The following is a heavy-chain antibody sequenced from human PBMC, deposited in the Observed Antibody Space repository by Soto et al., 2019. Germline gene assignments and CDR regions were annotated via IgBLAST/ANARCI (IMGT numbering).Heavy chain of an antibody. Sequence: GGSLRLSCAASGFTFSSYAMSWVRQAPGKGLEWVSAISGSGGSTYYADSVKGRFTISRDNSKNTLYLQMNSLRAEDTAVNYCAKGQQLVLEGFDYLGQGTLVTVSS. CDR2: ISGSGGST. D-gene: IGHD6-13*01. J-gene: IGHJ4*02. V-gene: IGHV3-23*01. CDR3: AKGQQLVLEGFDY. CDR1: GFTFSSYA.